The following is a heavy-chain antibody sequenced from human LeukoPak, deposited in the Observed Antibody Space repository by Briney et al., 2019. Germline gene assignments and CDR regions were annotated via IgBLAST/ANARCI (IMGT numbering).Heavy chain of an antibody. J-gene: IGHJ6*02. Sequence: GGSLRLSCAASGFTVSSNYMSWVRQAPGKGLEWVSVIYSGGGTYYADSVKGRFTISRDNSKNTLYLQMNSLRAEDTAVYYCARVVPAAKNYYYYGMDVWGQGTTVTVSS. CDR1: GFTVSSNY. V-gene: IGHV3-53*01. D-gene: IGHD2-2*01. CDR2: IYSGGGT. CDR3: ARVVPAAKNYYYYGMDV.